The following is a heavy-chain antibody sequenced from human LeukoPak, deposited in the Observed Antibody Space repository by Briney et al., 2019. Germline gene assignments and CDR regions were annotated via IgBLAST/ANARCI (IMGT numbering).Heavy chain of an antibody. CDR3: ARGYGSGSYYNPPPSYFDY. V-gene: IGHV6-1*01. CDR2: TYYRSKRNN. Sequence: SQTLSLTCAISGDSVSSNSAAWNWIRQSPSRGLEWLGRTYYRSKRNNDYAVSVKSRITIKPDTSQNQFSLQLNSVTPDDTAVYYCARGYGSGSYYNPPPSYFDYWGQGTLVTVSS. D-gene: IGHD3-10*01. J-gene: IGHJ4*02. CDR1: GDSVSSNSAA.